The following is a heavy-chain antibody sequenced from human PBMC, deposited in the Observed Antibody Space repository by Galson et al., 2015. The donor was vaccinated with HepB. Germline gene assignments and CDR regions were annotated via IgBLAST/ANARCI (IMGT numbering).Heavy chain of an antibody. Sequence: SLRLSCAASGFTFSSYSMNWVRQAPGKGLEWVSSISSSSSYIYYADSVKGRFTISRGNAKNSLYLQMNSLRAEDTAVYYCARDGKSIAAAGRFFDYWGQGTLVTVSS. CDR3: ARDGKSIAAAGRFFDY. CDR1: GFTFSSYS. J-gene: IGHJ4*02. V-gene: IGHV3-21*01. CDR2: ISSSSSYI. D-gene: IGHD6-25*01.